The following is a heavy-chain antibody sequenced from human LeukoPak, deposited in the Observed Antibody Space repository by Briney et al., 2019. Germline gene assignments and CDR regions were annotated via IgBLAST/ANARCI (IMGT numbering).Heavy chain of an antibody. CDR2: IIPIFGTA. D-gene: IGHD3-9*01. V-gene: IGHV1-69*13. J-gene: IGHJ4*02. Sequence: SVIVSCRTSGGTFSIYAISWVRQDPGQGLEWMGGIIPIFGTANYAQKFQGRVTITADESTSTAYMELSSLRSEDTAVYYCASHHYDILTSLFDYWGQGTLVTVSS. CDR1: GGTFSIYA. CDR3: ASHHYDILTSLFDY.